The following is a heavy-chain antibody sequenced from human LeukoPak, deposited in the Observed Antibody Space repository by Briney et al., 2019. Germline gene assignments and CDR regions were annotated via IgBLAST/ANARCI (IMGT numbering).Heavy chain of an antibody. CDR2: ISAYNGNT. V-gene: IGHV1-18*01. CDR3: ATSYSSSWYLGY. Sequence: ASVKVSCKASGYTFTNYGISWVRQAPGQGLEWMGWISAYNGNTNYAQKLQGRVTMTTDTSTNTAYMELRSLRSDDTAAYYCATSYSSSWYLGYWGQGTLVTVSS. J-gene: IGHJ4*02. D-gene: IGHD6-13*01. CDR1: GYTFTNYG.